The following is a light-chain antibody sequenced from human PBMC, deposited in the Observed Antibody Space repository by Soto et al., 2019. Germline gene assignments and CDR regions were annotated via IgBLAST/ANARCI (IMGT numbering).Light chain of an antibody. CDR1: QSVSSNF. CDR3: QHYNSYSEA. V-gene: IGKV3-20*01. CDR2: GAS. Sequence: EIVLTQSPGTLSLSPGERTTLSCRASQSVSSNFLDWYQQKPGQAPRLLIYGASSRATGIPDRFSGSGSGTDFTLTISRLEPEDFATYYCQHYNSYSEAFGQGTKVELK. J-gene: IGKJ1*01.